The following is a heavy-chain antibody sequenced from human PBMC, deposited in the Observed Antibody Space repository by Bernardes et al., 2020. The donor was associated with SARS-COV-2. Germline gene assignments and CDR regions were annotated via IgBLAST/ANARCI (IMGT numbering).Heavy chain of an antibody. Sequence: GGSLRLSRAASGFTFSSYAMSWVRQAPGKGLEWVSSISGSGGSTYYADSVKGRFTISRDNSKNTLYLQMNSLRAEDTAVYYCAKGFRVVPAATDYWGQGTLVTVSS. CDR2: ISGSGGST. CDR1: GFTFSSYA. V-gene: IGHV3-23*01. J-gene: IGHJ4*02. CDR3: AKGFRVVPAATDY. D-gene: IGHD2-2*01.